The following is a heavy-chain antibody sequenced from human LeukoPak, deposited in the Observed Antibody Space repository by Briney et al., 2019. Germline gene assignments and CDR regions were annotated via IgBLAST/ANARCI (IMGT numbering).Heavy chain of an antibody. CDR3: AREYNWNAIDAFDI. CDR1: GGSISSYY. Sequence: PSETLSLTCTVSGGSISSYYWSWIRQPAGKGLEWIGRIYTSGSTNYNPSLKSRVTMSVDTPKNQFSLKLSSVTAADTAVYYCAREYNWNAIDAFDIWGRGTMVTVSS. V-gene: IGHV4-4*07. J-gene: IGHJ3*02. CDR2: IYTSGST. D-gene: IGHD1-20*01.